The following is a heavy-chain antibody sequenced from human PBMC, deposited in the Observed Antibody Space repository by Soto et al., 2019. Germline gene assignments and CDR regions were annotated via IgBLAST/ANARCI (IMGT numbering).Heavy chain of an antibody. CDR3: ARGERGGIAARR. CDR2: IYYSGST. CDR1: GGSISSYY. J-gene: IGHJ4*02. Sequence: QVQLQESGPGLVKPSETLSLTCTVSGGSISSYYWSWIRQPPGKGLEWIGYIYYSGSTNYNPSLKCRVTISVDTSKTQFSLKLSSVTAADTAVYYWARGERGGIAARRWGQGTLVTVSS. D-gene: IGHD6-6*01. V-gene: IGHV4-59*01.